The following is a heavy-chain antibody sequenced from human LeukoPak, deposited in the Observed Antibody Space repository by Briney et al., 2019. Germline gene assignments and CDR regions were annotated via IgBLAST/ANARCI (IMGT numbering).Heavy chain of an antibody. CDR2: MFTNGDT. V-gene: IGHV3-66*04. J-gene: IGHJ4*02. CDR3: ARRHYDRTGYYYVD. CDR1: GFTVSSNY. D-gene: IGHD3-22*01. Sequence: GGSLRLSCAASGFTVSSNYMSWVRQAPGKGLEWVSVMFTNGDTNYADSVKGRFTISRDGFKNTLYLQMSSLRAEDTAVYFCARRHYDRTGYYYVDWGQGTLVTVSS.